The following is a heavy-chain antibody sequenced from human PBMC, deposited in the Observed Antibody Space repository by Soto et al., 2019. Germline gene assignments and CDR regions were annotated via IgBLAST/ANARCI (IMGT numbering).Heavy chain of an antibody. CDR3: ARDLWGYCGTDCYPLDV. Sequence: SETLSLTCALSGGSIISGGYSWSWLRKPPGKGLEWIGYILHSESTYYNPSLKSRVTISVDGSKNHFSLELSSVTAAETAVYYCARDLWGYCGTDCYPLDVWGQGTTGTVSS. J-gene: IGHJ6*02. D-gene: IGHD2-21*02. CDR2: ILHSEST. V-gene: IGHV4-30-2*01. CDR1: GGSIISGGYS.